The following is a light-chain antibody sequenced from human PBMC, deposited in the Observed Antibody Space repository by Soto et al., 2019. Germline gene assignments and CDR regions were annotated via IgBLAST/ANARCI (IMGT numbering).Light chain of an antibody. CDR3: QQRSNWPPDT. CDR1: QSVSSNY. CDR2: GAS. Sequence: EIVLTQSPGTLSLSPGERATLSCRASQSVSSNYLAWYQQKPGQAPRLLIYGASIRATGLSDRFSGSGSGTDFTLTISRLEPEDFAVYYCQQRSNWPPDTFGQGTKLQIK. V-gene: IGKV3D-20*02. J-gene: IGKJ2*01.